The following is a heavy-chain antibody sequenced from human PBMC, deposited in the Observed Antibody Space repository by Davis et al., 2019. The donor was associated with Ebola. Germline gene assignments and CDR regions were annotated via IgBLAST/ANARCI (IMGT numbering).Heavy chain of an antibody. Sequence: PGGSLRLSCAASGVTFSSYAMSWVRQAPGKGLEWVSAISGSGGSTYYADSVKGRFTISRDNSKNTLYLQMNSLRAEDKAVYYCAKGTAMVFGEFDYWGQGTLVTVSS. CDR3: AKGTAMVFGEFDY. J-gene: IGHJ4*02. CDR2: ISGSGGST. CDR1: GVTFSSYA. D-gene: IGHD5-18*01. V-gene: IGHV3-23*01.